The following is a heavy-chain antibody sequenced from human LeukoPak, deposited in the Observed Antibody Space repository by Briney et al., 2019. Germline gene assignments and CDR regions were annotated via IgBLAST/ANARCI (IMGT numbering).Heavy chain of an antibody. CDR3: ARQGLTYYDFWSGPNNWFDP. D-gene: IGHD3-3*01. V-gene: IGHV5-51*01. CDR1: W. CDR2: IYPGDSDT. Sequence: WIGWGRQMPGKGVEWMRIIYPGDSDTRYSPSFQGQVTISANKSISTAYLQWSSLKASDTAMYYCARQGLTYYDFWSGPNNWFDPWGQGTLVTVSS. J-gene: IGHJ5*02.